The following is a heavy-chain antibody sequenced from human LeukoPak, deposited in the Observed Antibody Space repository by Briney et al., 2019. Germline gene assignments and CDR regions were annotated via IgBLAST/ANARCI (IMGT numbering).Heavy chain of an antibody. Sequence: GGSLRLPCAASGFTFDDYAMHWVRQAPGKGLEWVSLISGDGGSTYYADSVKGRFTISRDNSKNSLYLQMNSLRTEDTALYYCAKDSAYYDSSGYTSFQYYFDYWGQGTLVTVSS. CDR2: ISGDGGST. D-gene: IGHD3-22*01. CDR3: AKDSAYYDSSGYTSFQYYFDY. J-gene: IGHJ4*02. CDR1: GFTFDDYA. V-gene: IGHV3-43*02.